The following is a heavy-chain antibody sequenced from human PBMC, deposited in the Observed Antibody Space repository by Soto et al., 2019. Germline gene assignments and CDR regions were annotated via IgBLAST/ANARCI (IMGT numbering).Heavy chain of an antibody. CDR1: GGSMIAYY. V-gene: IGHV4-59*01. CDR2: TCYSGSS. D-gene: IGHD6-13*01. Sequence: AETLSLTCTVSGGSMIAYYWNWMRQPPGKGLQWIGYTCYSGSSTYNPSLKNRVTISVDSSKNQFSLQLDSVTPADTAVYYCARVRGTAGKRYFDYWGPGTLVTVSS. J-gene: IGHJ4*02. CDR3: ARVRGTAGKRYFDY.